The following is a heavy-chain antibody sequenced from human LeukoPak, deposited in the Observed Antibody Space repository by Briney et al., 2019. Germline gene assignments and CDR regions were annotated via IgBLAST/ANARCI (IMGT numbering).Heavy chain of an antibody. CDR2: ISGTTNNI. D-gene: IGHD3-22*01. V-gene: IGHV3-48*04. CDR3: AREGDDSSGYTFDY. CDR1: GFTFSGYN. J-gene: IGHJ4*02. Sequence: GGSLRLSCAASGFTFSGYNMNWVRQAPGKGLEWVSYISGTTNNIYYADSVKGRFTISRDNAKNSLYLQMNSLRAEDTAVYYCAREGDDSSGYTFDYWGQGTLVTVSS.